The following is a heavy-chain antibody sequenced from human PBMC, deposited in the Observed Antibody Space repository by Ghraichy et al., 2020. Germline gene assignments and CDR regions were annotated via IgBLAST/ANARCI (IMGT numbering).Heavy chain of an antibody. J-gene: IGHJ3*02. V-gene: IGHV3-7*03. D-gene: IGHD3-22*01. Sequence: LSLTCAASGFTFSSYWMSWVRQAPGKGLEWVANIKQDGSEKYYVDSVKGRFTISRDNAKNSLYLQMNSLRAEDTAVYYCARVDYPIVVVINTPVGAFDIWGQGTMVTVSS. CDR2: IKQDGSEK. CDR1: GFTFSSYW. CDR3: ARVDYPIVVVINTPVGAFDI.